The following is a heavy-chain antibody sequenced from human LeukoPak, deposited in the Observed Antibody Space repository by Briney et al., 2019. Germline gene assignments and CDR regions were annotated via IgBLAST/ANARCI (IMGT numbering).Heavy chain of an antibody. D-gene: IGHD3-22*01. V-gene: IGHV1-18*01. J-gene: IGHJ5*02. CDR1: GYTFTSYG. Sequence: ASVKVSCKASGYTFTSYGISWVRQAPGQGLEWMGWISAYNGNTNYAQKLQGRVTMTTDTSTSTAYMELRSLRSDDTAVYYCARSTAAYYDSSGYKWFDPWGQGTLVTVPS. CDR2: ISAYNGNT. CDR3: ARSTAAYYDSSGYKWFDP.